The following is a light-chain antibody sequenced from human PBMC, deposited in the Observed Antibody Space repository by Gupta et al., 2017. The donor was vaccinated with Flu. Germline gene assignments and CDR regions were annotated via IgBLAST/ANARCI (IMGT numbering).Light chain of an antibody. V-gene: IGKV1-27*01. CDR1: QGIGTY. CDR3: QKYDSAPKS. Sequence: DIQMTQSPSSLSASVGDRVTITCRASQGIGTYLAWYQQKPGKVPKLLIYGASTLQTGVPSRFSGSGSGTDFSLTISCLQPEDVATYYCQKYDSAPKSFGPGTTVDIK. CDR2: GAS. J-gene: IGKJ3*01.